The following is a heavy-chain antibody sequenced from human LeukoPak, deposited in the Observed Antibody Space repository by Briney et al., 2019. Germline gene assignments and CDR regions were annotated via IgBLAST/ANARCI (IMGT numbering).Heavy chain of an antibody. J-gene: IGHJ4*02. CDR2: IYYSGST. V-gene: IGHV4-38-2*02. D-gene: IGHD1-14*01. Sequence: PSETLSLTCTVSGYSISSGYYWGWIRQPPGKGLEWIGSIYYSGSTYYNPSLKSRVTISVDTSKNQFSLKLSSVTAADTAVYYCARGRIYFDYWGQGTLVTVSS. CDR3: ARGRIYFDY. CDR1: GYSISSGYY.